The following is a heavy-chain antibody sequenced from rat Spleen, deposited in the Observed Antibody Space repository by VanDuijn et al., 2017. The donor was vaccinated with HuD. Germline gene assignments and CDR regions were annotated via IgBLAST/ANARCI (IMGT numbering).Heavy chain of an antibody. J-gene: IGHJ2*01. CDR2: ITHTGVNT. CDR3: TSPYGGSLSYFDY. V-gene: IGHV5-31*01. CDR1: GFTFNNYW. D-gene: IGHD1-11*01. Sequence: EVQLVESGGGLVQPGRSLKLSCVASGFTFNNYWMTWIRQAPGKGLEWVASITHTGVNTYNLDSVKGRFTISRDNAKSTLYLQMNSLRSEDSAPYFCTSPYGGSLSYFDYWGQGVMVTVSS.